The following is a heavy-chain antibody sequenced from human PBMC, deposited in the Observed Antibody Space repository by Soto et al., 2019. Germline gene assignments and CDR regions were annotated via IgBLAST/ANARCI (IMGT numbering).Heavy chain of an antibody. CDR1: GFTFSSYA. V-gene: IGHV3-30-3*01. J-gene: IGHJ4*02. CDR2: ISYDGSNK. Sequence: PGGSLRLSCAASGFTFSSYAMHWVRQAPGKGLEWVAVISYDGSNKYYADSVKGRFTISRDNSKNTLYLQMNSLRAEDTAVYYCARDQLPLGATIMCLDYWGQGTLVTVSS. D-gene: IGHD1-26*01. CDR3: ARDQLPLGATIMCLDY.